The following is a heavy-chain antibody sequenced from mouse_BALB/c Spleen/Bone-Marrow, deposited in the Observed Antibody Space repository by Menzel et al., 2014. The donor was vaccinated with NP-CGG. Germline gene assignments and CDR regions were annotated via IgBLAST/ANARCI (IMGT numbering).Heavy chain of an antibody. J-gene: IGHJ2*01. CDR1: GFTFSGFG. V-gene: IGHV5-17*02. Sequence: EVKLVESGGGLVQPGGSRKLSCAASGFTFSGFGMHWVRQAPEKGLEWVAYISSGSSTIFYAETVKGRFTISRDNPKNTLFLQMTSLRSEDTAMYYCTRWGNWEDFDYWGQGTTLTVSS. CDR3: TRWGNWEDFDY. CDR2: ISSGSSTI. D-gene: IGHD4-1*01.